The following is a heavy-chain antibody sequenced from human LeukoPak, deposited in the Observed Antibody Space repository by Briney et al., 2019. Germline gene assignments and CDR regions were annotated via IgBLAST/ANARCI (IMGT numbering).Heavy chain of an antibody. CDR2: IWYDGSNK. CDR3: ARDRNAFDI. J-gene: IGHJ3*02. CDR1: GFTFSSYG. Sequence: GGSLRLSCAASGFTFSSYGMHWVRQAPGKGLEWVAVIWYDGSNKYYANSVKGRFTISRDNSKNTLYLQMNSLRAEDTAVYYCARDRNAFDIWGQGTMVTVSS. V-gene: IGHV3-33*01.